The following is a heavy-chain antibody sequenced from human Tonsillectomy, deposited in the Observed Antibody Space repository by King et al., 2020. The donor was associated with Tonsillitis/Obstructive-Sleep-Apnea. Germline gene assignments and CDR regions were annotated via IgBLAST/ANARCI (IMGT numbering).Heavy chain of an antibody. J-gene: IGHJ4*02. CDR2: FFGVGST. D-gene: IGHD2-15*01. Sequence: VQLVESGGGLVQPGGSLRLSCTVSGFTVSSSYMSWVRQAPGKGLEWVSVFFGVGSTYYADSVQGRFSMSTDNSKNTLFLQMNSRRAEDTAFYYRVKDVYCSGGTCYTTYWGQGTLVTVSS. V-gene: IGHV3-66*01. CDR3: VKDVYCSGGTCYTTY. CDR1: GFTVSSSY.